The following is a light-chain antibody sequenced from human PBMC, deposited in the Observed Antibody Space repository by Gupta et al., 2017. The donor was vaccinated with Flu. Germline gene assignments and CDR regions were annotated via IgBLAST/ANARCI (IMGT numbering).Light chain of an antibody. Sequence: EIVLTQSPGTLSVSPGERATLSCRASQSVSSSYLAWYQQKPGQAPRLLIYGASSRATGIPDRFSGGGSGTDFTLTISRLEPEDIAVYYCQQYGCSPLTFGGGTKVEIK. CDR2: GAS. CDR1: QSVSSSY. J-gene: IGKJ4*01. CDR3: QQYGCSPLT. V-gene: IGKV3-20*01.